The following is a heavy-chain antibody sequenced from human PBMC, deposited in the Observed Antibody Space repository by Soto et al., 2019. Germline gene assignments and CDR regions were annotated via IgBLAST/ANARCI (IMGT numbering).Heavy chain of an antibody. CDR2: MCFGRDT. CDR3: AHKGPEDWPLDY. J-gene: IGHJ4*02. Sequence: TLALTCTVSGASIITGNVYWAWIRQSPGTGLEWMGSMCFGRDTYFNPSLRSRLTITKDTSKNQVVLTMTNMDPMDTGTYYCAHKGPEDWPLDYWGQGTLVTVSS. CDR1: GASIITGNVY. D-gene: IGHD3-9*01. V-gene: IGHV2-5*02.